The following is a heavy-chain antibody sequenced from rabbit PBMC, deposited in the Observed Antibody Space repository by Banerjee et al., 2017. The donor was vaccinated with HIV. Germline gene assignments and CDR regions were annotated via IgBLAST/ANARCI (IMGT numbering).Heavy chain of an antibody. CDR1: GFSFSNKYV. D-gene: IGHD4-2*01. CDR2: INTSSGNT. J-gene: IGHJ4*01. Sequence: QEQLEESGGDLVKPEGSLTLTCTASGFSFSNKYVMCWVRQAPGKGLEWIACINTSSGNTVYASWAKGRFTISKTSSTVDLKMTSLTAADTATYFCASNVAAYAGGAGGNLWGPGTLVTVS. CDR3: ASNVAAYAGGAGGNL. V-gene: IGHV1S45*01.